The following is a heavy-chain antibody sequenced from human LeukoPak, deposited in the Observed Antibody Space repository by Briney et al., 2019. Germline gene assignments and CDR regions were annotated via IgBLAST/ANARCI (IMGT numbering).Heavy chain of an antibody. CDR1: GYTFTSYD. Sequence: ASVRVSCTASGYTFTSYDINWVRQAPGQGLEGMGWMNPKSGNTGYAQKFQGRVTMTRNTSISTAYMELSSLRSEDTAVYYCARPQGYSYGYLSWGQGTLVTVSS. J-gene: IGHJ4*02. V-gene: IGHV1-8*01. CDR3: ARPQGYSYGYLS. CDR2: MNPKSGNT. D-gene: IGHD5-18*01.